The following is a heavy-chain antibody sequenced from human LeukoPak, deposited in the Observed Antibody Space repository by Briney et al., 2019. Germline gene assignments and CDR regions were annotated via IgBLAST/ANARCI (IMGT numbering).Heavy chain of an antibody. CDR2: IYTSGGT. D-gene: IGHD6-6*01. CDR3: ARLTRLSTSPDRYYLDY. Sequence: NPSETLSPTCTVSGDSISSYYWSWIRQPPGKGLEWIGYIYTSGGTNYIPSLKGRVTISIDTSKNQFSLKLSSVTAADSAVYYCARLTRLSTSPDRYYLDYWGQGTLVTVSS. J-gene: IGHJ4*02. CDR1: GDSISSYY. V-gene: IGHV4-4*09.